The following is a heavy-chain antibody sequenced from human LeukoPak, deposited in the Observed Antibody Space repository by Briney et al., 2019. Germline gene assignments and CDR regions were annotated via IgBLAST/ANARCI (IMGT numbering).Heavy chain of an antibody. V-gene: IGHV3-33*01. Sequence: GGSPRLSCAASGFSLSNYGMHWVRQAPGKGLEWVAALLYDGNTKHYADSVKGRFTISRDISKNTFYLQMNSLAAEDTAVYYCARDHRPEIQYYYMDVWGKGTTVAVSS. CDR3: ARDHRPEIQYYYMDV. CDR1: GFSLSNYG. D-gene: IGHD1-14*01. J-gene: IGHJ6*03. CDR2: LLYDGNTK.